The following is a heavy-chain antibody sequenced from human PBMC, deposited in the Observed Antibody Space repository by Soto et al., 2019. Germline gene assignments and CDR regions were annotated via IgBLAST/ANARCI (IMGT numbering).Heavy chain of an antibody. D-gene: IGHD6-6*01. Sequence: SLTCPVSGDSISSGGYYWSWIRQHPGKGLEWIGYIYYSGSTYYNPSLKSRVTISVDTSKNQFSLKLSSVTAADTAVYYCAREIRRIAARLGRYIHFWGQGTLVTVSS. V-gene: IGHV4-31*03. J-gene: IGHJ4*02. CDR2: IYYSGST. CDR3: AREIRRIAARLGRYIHF. CDR1: GDSISSGGYY.